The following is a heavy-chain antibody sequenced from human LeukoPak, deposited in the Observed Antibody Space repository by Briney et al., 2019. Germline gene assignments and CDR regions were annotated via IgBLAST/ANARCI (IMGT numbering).Heavy chain of an antibody. CDR2: IYYSGST. CDR1: GGSISSYY. D-gene: IGHD6-13*01. CDR3: ARVNRQLQLVDY. V-gene: IGHV4-59*01. Sequence: SETLSLTCTVSGGSISSYYWSWIRQPPGKGLEWIGYIYYSGSTNYNPSLKSRVTISVDTCKNQFSLKLSSVTAADTAVYYCARVNRQLQLVDYWGQGTLVTVSS. J-gene: IGHJ4*02.